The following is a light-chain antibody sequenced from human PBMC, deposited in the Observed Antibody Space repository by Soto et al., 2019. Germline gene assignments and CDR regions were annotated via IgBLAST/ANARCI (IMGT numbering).Light chain of an antibody. Sequence: EIVLTQSPGTLSLSLGERATLSCRASQSVSSDYVAWYRQKPGQVPTVLIYRASTRATGIPARFSGSGSGTDFTITISRVEPEDFAVYYCQQYANSQLTLGGGTRVEV. CDR3: QQYANSQLT. V-gene: IGKV3-20*01. CDR2: RAS. CDR1: QSVSSDY. J-gene: IGKJ4*01.